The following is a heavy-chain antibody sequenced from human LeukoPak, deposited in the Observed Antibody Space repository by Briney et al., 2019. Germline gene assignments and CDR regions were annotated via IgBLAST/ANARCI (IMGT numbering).Heavy chain of an antibody. CDR2: IHTSGSN. CDR3: ARHERLEWFDP. V-gene: IGHV4-4*08. J-gene: IGHJ5*02. CDR1: GVSISPYY. D-gene: IGHD5-12*01. Sequence: SETLSLTCAVSGVSISPYYWAWIRQPPGKGLEWIGYIHTSGSNNQYPSLKSRVTISVDTSKNQFSLKLSSVTAADTAVYYCARHERLEWFDPWGQGTLVTVSS.